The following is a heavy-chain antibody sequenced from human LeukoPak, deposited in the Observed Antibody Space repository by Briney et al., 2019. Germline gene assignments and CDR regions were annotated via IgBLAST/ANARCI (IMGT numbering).Heavy chain of an antibody. D-gene: IGHD2-8*01. CDR2: ISSSSSYI. CDR1: GFTFSSYS. J-gene: IGHJ4*02. Sequence: GGSLRLSCAASGFTFSSYSMNWVRQAPGKGLEWVSSISSSSSYIHYADSVKGRFTISRDNAKNSLYLQMNSLRAEDTAVYYCARGADRVGSNIDYWGQGTLVTVSS. V-gene: IGHV3-21*01. CDR3: ARGADRVGSNIDY.